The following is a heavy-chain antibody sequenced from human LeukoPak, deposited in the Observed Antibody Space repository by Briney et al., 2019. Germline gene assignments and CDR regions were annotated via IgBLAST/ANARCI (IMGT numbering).Heavy chain of an antibody. Sequence: GESLKISFKASGYSFTSYWIGWGRPMPGKGVEWMGIIYPGDSDTRYSPSFQGQVTISADKSINTAYLQWSSLKASDTAIYYCARRGEAMDPFDYWGQGTLVTVSS. CDR2: IYPGDSDT. CDR3: ARRGEAMDPFDY. D-gene: IGHD5-18*01. V-gene: IGHV5-51*01. J-gene: IGHJ4*02. CDR1: GYSFTSYW.